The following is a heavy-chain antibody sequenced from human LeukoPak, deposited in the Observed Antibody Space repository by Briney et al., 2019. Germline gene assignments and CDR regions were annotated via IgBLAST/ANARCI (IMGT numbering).Heavy chain of an antibody. D-gene: IGHD3-10*01. CDR1: RFTVSSNY. V-gene: IGHV3-53*04. J-gene: IGHJ6*02. CDR2: IYAGGTT. CDR3: ATAGSSELLWDYAMDV. Sequence: GGSLRFSCAASRFTVSSNYMSWVRQAPGKGLEWFSLIYAGGTTYYADAVKGRFTISRNNSKNTLHLQMSSLRVEDTAVYYCATAGSSELLWDYAMDVWGQGTTVTVSS.